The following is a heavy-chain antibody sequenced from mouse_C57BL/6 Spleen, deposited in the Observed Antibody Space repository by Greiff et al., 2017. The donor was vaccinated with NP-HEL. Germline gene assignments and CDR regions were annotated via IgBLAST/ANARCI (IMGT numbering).Heavy chain of an antibody. J-gene: IGHJ4*01. D-gene: IGHD3-2*02. Sequence: QVQLQQPGAELVRPGSSVKLSCKASGYTFTSYWMHWVKQRPIQGLEWIGNIDPSDSETHYNQKFKDKATLTVDKSSSTAYMQLSSLTSEDSAVYYCASLSSSGYPYAMDYWGQGTSVTVSS. CDR1: GYTFTSYW. CDR3: ASLSSSGYPYAMDY. CDR2: IDPSDSET. V-gene: IGHV1-52*01.